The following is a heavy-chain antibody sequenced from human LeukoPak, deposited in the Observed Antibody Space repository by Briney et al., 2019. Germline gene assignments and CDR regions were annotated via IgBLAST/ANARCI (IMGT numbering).Heavy chain of an antibody. CDR2: IYPGDSDT. V-gene: IGHV5-51*01. CDR3: ARQDARGYYYYDMDV. J-gene: IGHJ6*02. D-gene: IGHD6-6*01. CDR1: GYSFTSYW. Sequence: GESLKISCKGSGYSFTSYWIGWVRQMPGKGLEWMGIIYPGDSDTRYSPSFQGQATISADKSISTAYLQWSSLKASDTAMYYCARQDARGYYYYDMDVWGQGTTVTVSS.